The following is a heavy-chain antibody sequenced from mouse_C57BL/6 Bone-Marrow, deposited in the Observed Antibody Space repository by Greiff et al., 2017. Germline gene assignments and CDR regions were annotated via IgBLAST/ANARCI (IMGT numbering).Heavy chain of an antibody. D-gene: IGHD2-2*01. CDR2: IYLRRGST. CDR3: AREGWSSMVTDY. V-gene: IGHV1-55*01. J-gene: IGHJ2*01. Sequence: QVQLQHPGAELVKPGALVKMSCKALGYTSTSYWITWVKQRPGHGLVWIGDIYLRRGSTNYNEKFKSKATLTVDTSSSSAYMRLSSQTSEDSAVYYCAREGWSSMVTDYWGQGTTLTVSS. CDR1: GYTSTSYW.